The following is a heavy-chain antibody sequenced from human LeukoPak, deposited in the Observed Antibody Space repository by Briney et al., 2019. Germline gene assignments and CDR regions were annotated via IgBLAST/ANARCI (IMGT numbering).Heavy chain of an antibody. D-gene: IGHD6-13*01. V-gene: IGHV3-21*01. CDR3: ARSQPQQLRSEPHFDL. Sequence: GGSLRLSCAASGFTFSSYSMNWVRQAPGKGLEWVSSISSSSSYIYYADSVKGRFTISRDNAKNSLYLQMNSLRAEDTAVYYCARSQPQQLRSEPHFDLWGRGTLVTVSS. CDR1: GFTFSSYS. J-gene: IGHJ2*01. CDR2: ISSSSSYI.